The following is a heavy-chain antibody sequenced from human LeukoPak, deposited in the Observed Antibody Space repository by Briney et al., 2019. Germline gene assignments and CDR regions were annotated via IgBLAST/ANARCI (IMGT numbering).Heavy chain of an antibody. J-gene: IGHJ4*02. V-gene: IGHV4-34*01. D-gene: IGHD2-21*01. CDR2: INHSGST. CDR3: ARGYAIPDY. CDR1: GGSISSYY. Sequence: PSETLSLTCTVSGGSISSYYWSWIRQPPGKGLEWIGEINHSGSTNYNPSLKSRVTISVDTSKNQFSLKLSSVTAADTAVYYCARGYAIPDYWGQGTLVTVSS.